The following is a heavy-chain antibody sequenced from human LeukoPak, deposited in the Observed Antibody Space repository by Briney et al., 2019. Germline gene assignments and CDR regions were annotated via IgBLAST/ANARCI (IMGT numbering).Heavy chain of an antibody. CDR2: INPNSGGT. CDR1: GYTFTGYF. D-gene: IGHD3-22*01. CDR3: ARDHSLHTYFDSSAYLLPLDY. Sequence: ASVKVSCKATGYTFTGYFMHWVRQAPGQGLEWMVWINPNSGGTNYAQKFQGRVTMTSDTSISTAYMELSRLRSDDTAVYYCARDHSLHTYFDSSAYLLPLDYWGQGTLVTVSS. V-gene: IGHV1-2*02. J-gene: IGHJ4*02.